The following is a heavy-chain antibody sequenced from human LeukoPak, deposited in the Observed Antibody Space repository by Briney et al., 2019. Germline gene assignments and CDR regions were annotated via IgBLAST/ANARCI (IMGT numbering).Heavy chain of an antibody. J-gene: IGHJ4*02. V-gene: IGHV3-23*01. Sequence: PGGSLRLSCAASGFTFSSYAMSWVRQAPGKGLEWVSAISGSGGSTYYADSVKGRFTISRDNSKNTLYLQMNSLRAEDTAVYYCVKDLYGSGYSGCPDYWGQGTLVTVSS. D-gene: IGHD3-22*01. CDR3: VKDLYGSGYSGCPDY. CDR2: ISGSGGST. CDR1: GFTFSSYA.